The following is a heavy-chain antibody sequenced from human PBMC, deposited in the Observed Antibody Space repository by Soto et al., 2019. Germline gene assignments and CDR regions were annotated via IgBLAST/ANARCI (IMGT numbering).Heavy chain of an antibody. V-gene: IGHV1-69*01. Sequence: QVQLVQSGAEVKKPGASVKVSCKASGYTFTGYYMHWVRQAPGQGLEWMGWINPIFGTANYAQKFQGRVTITADESTSTAYMELSSLRSEDTAVYYCATGGAYCGGDCYFSQHWGQGTLVTVSS. D-gene: IGHD2-21*02. CDR1: GYTFTGYY. J-gene: IGHJ1*01. CDR3: ATGGAYCGGDCYFSQH. CDR2: INPIFGTA.